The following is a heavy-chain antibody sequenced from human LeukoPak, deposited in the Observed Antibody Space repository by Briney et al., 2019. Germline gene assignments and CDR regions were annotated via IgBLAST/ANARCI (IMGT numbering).Heavy chain of an antibody. D-gene: IGHD6-13*01. Sequence: SETLSLTCSVSGGSISSHYWAWIRQPPGKGLEWIGYIHNSGSINYNPSLKSRVTISVDTSRNQFSLKLTSVTAADTAVYYCARWLYSSSWSRCFDPWGQGTLVTVSS. J-gene: IGHJ5*02. V-gene: IGHV4-59*11. CDR3: ARWLYSSSWSRCFDP. CDR1: GGSISSHY. CDR2: IHNSGSI.